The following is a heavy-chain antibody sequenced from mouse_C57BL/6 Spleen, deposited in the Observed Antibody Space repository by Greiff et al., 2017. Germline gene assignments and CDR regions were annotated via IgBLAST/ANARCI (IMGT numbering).Heavy chain of an antibody. CDR1: GFNIKNTY. J-gene: IGHJ2*01. CDR3: ARAPYYFGSSYGDYFDY. Sequence: EVQRVESVAELVRPGASVKLSCTASGFNIKNTYMHWVKQRPEQGLEWIGRIDPANGNTTYAPKIQGKATITEDTTPNTAYLQLSSLTSEDTAIYYCARAPYYFGSSYGDYFDYWGQGTTLTVSS. V-gene: IGHV14-3*01. D-gene: IGHD1-1*01. CDR2: IDPANGNT.